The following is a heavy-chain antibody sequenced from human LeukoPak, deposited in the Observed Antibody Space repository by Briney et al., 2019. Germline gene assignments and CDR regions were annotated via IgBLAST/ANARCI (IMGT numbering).Heavy chain of an antibody. J-gene: IGHJ4*02. CDR1: GGTFSSYA. CDR2: IIPILGIA. D-gene: IGHD5-18*01. Sequence: ASVKVSCKASGGTFSSYAISWVRQAPGQGLEWMGRIIPILGIANYAQKFQGRVTITADKSTSTAYMELSSLRSEDTAVYYCARDLSYGGYSYGFFDYWGQGTLVTVSS. V-gene: IGHV1-69*04. CDR3: ARDLSYGGYSYGFFDY.